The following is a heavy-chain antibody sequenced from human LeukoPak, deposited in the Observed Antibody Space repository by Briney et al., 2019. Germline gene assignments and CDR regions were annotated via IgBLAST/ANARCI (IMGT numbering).Heavy chain of an antibody. Sequence: QPGRSLRLSCAASGFTFSSYAMHWVRQAPGKGLEWVAVISYDGSNKYYADSVKGRFTISRDNSKNTLYLQMNSLRAEDTAVYYCARIGRQQLVSVYWGQGTLVTVSS. J-gene: IGHJ4*02. CDR2: ISYDGSNK. CDR3: ARIGRQQLVSVY. D-gene: IGHD6-13*01. CDR1: GFTFSSYA. V-gene: IGHV3-30*04.